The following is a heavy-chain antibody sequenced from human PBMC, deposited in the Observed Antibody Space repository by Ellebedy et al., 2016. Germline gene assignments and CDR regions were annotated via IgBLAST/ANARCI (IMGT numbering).Heavy chain of an antibody. CDR2: IYYGGST. CDR3: ARAPRSCIPYRDCFQYWYFDL. V-gene: IGHV4-59*01. D-gene: IGHD2-21*02. Sequence: GSLRLXCTVSGGFISSYYWSWIRQPPGKGLEWIGYIYYGGSTNYNPSLKSRVTISVDTSKNQFSLKLSSVTAADTAVYYCARAPRSCIPYRDCFQYWYFDLWGRGTLVTVSS. CDR1: GGFISSYY. J-gene: IGHJ2*01.